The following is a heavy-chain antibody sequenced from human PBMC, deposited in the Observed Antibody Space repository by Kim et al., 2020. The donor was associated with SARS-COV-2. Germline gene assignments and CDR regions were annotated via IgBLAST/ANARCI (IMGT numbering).Heavy chain of an antibody. CDR2: T. CDR3: ARLYEMAEFDY. J-gene: IGHJ4*02. D-gene: IGHD3-22*01. Sequence: TYYNPSLKSRVTISVDTSKNQFSLKLSSVTAADTAVYYCARLYEMAEFDYWGQGTLVTVSS. V-gene: IGHV4-39*01.